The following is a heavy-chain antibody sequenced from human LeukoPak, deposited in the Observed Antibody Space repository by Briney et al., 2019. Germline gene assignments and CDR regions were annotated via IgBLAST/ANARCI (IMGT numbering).Heavy chain of an antibody. V-gene: IGHV1-2*06. Sequence: ASVKVSCKASGYTFTGYYMHWVRQAPGQGLEWMGRINPNSGGTNYAQKFQGRVTMTRDTSISTAYMELSGLRSDDTAVYYCARARGITGPTRGYWAGETVAPVPWG. D-gene: IGHD1-20*01. CDR3: ARARGITGPTRGYWAGETVAPVP. CDR2: INPNSGGT. CDR1: GYTFTGYY. J-gene: IGHJ5*02.